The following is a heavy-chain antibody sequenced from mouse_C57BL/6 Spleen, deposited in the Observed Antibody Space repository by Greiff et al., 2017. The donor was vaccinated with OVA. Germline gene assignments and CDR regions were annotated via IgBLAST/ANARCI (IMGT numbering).Heavy chain of an antibody. CDR1: GYTFTRYW. CDR3: AIYLYDFHFDD. J-gene: IGHJ2*01. CDR2: IHPSDSDP. D-gene: IGHD2-12*01. V-gene: IGHV1-74*01. Sequence: VQLQQPGAELVKPGASVKVSCKASGYTFTRYWMHWVKQRPGQGLEWIGRIHPSDSDPNYNQKFKGKATLTVDKSSSTAYMQLSSLTSEDSAVYYWAIYLYDFHFDDWGQGTTLTVSS.